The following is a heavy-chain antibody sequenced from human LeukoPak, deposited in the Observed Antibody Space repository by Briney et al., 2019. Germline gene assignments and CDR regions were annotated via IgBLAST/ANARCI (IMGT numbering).Heavy chain of an antibody. V-gene: IGHV4-59*08. J-gene: IGHJ4*02. CDR1: GASITGHY. Sequence: SETLSLTCTVSGASITGHYWSWIRQPPGKGLEWIGFIYYSGTTNYNPSLKSRVTISVDTSKNQFSLTLSSVTAADTAVYYCARHLGGGIYFDYWGQGTLVPVSS. CDR3: ARHLGGGIYFDY. D-gene: IGHD3-16*01. CDR2: IYYSGTT.